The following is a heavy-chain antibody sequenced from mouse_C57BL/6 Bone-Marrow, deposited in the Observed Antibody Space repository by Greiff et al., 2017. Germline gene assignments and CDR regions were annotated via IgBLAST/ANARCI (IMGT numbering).Heavy chain of an antibody. J-gene: IGHJ1*03. CDR1: GYTFTSYG. CDR2: IYPRSGNT. CDR3: AKGTVGSRYFDV. Sequence: VQLQQSGAELARPGASVKLSCKASGYTFTSYGISWVKQRTGQGLEWIGEIYPRSGNTYYNEKFKGKATLTADKSSSTAYMELRSLTSEDSAVYFCAKGTVGSRYFDVWGTGTTVTVSS. D-gene: IGHD1-1*01. V-gene: IGHV1-81*01.